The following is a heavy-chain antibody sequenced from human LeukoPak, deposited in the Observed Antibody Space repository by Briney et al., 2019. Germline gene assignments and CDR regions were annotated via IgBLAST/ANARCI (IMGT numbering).Heavy chain of an antibody. Sequence: PGGPLTLSCAASGFTFSSYSMNWVRQAPGKGLEWVSSISSSSIYIYYADSVKGRFTISRDNAKNSLYLQMNSQRAEDTAVYYCARGRYNYGYIYDYWGQGTLVTVSS. J-gene: IGHJ4*02. D-gene: IGHD5-18*01. V-gene: IGHV3-21*01. CDR1: GFTFSSYS. CDR3: ARGRYNYGYIYDY. CDR2: ISSSSIYI.